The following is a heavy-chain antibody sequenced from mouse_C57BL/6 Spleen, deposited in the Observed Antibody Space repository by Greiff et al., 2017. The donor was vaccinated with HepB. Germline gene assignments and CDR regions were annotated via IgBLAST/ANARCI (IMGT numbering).Heavy chain of an antibody. CDR1: GFTFSSYA. J-gene: IGHJ4*01. CDR2: ISDGGSYT. D-gene: IGHD2-4*01. Sequence: EVQLVESGGGLVKPGGSLKLSCAASGFTFSSYAMSWVRQTPEKRLEWVATISDGGSYTYYPDNVKGRFTISRYNAKNNLYLQMSHLKSEDTAMYYCARDTPYDDDVPMDYWGQGTSVTVSS. V-gene: IGHV5-4*01. CDR3: ARDTPYDDDVPMDY.